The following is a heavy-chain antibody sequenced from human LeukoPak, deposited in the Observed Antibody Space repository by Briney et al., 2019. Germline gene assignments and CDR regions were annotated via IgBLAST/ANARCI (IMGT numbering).Heavy chain of an antibody. J-gene: IGHJ5*02. CDR3: ARAPLVLQYRWWFDP. Sequence: GGSLRHSCAASGFTFITYDLHWVRQGPGKGLEWVAVISYDGSNKYYADSVKGRFAISRDNSKNTLYLQMSSLSAEDTAVYHCARAPLVLQYRWWFDPWGKGTLVIVSS. D-gene: IGHD5-24*01. CDR2: ISYDGSNK. V-gene: IGHV3-30*09. CDR1: GFTFITYD.